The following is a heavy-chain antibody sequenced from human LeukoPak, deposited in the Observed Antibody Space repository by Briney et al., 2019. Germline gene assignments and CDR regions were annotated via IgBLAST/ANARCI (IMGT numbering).Heavy chain of an antibody. Sequence: SVKVSCKASGGTFSSYAISWVRQAPGQGLEWMGGIIPIFGTANYAQKFQGRVTITTDESTSTAYMELSSLRSEDTAVYYCAREGRSYDYVWGGHDPKRGAFDIWGQGTMVTVSS. D-gene: IGHD3-16*01. CDR1: GGTFSSYA. V-gene: IGHV1-69*05. CDR2: IIPIFGTA. CDR3: AREGRSYDYVWGGHDPKRGAFDI. J-gene: IGHJ3*02.